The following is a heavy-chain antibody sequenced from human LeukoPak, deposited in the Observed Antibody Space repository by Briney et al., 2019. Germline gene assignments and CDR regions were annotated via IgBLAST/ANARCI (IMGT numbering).Heavy chain of an antibody. CDR1: GYSFTSYW. J-gene: IGHJ4*02. CDR2: IYPGDSDT. D-gene: IGHD2-21*02. CDR3: ARPPAYCGGDCYSDY. Sequence: GESLKISCKGSGYSFTSYWIDWVRQMPGKGLEWMGIIYPGDSDTRYSPSFQGQVTISADKSISTAYLQWSSLKASDTAMYYCARPPAYCGGDCYSDYWGQGTLVTVSS. V-gene: IGHV5-51*01.